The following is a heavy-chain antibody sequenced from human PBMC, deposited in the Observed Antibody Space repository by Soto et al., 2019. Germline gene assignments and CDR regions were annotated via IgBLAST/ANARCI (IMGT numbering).Heavy chain of an antibody. D-gene: IGHD6-19*01. CDR1: GFTFSSYW. J-gene: IGHJ3*01. Sequence: EVQLVESGGGLVQPGGSLRLSCAASGFTFSSYWMSWVRQAPGKGLEWVANIKQDGSEKYYVDSVKGRFTISRDNAKNSLYLQMNSLRSEDTAVYYCARSGGFPSVLFGYGLAPSAFDLWVQVTMVTVSS. CDR2: IKQDGSEK. V-gene: IGHV3-7*01. CDR3: ARSGGFPSVLFGYGLAPSAFDL.